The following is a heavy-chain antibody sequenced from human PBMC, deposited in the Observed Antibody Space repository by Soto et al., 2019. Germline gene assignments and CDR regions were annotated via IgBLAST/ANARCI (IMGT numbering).Heavy chain of an antibody. CDR2: ISYDGSNK. CDR3: ATGVGLLCFGDHLLGGMDV. CDR1: GFTFSSYG. D-gene: IGHD3-10*01. Sequence: QVQLVESGGGVVQPGRSLRLSCAAYGFTFSSYGMHWVRQAPGKGLEWVAVISYDGSNKYYADSVKGRFTISRDNSKNTLYLQMNSLRAEDTAVYYCATGVGLLCFGDHLLGGMDVWGQGTTVTVSS. V-gene: IGHV3-30*03. J-gene: IGHJ6*02.